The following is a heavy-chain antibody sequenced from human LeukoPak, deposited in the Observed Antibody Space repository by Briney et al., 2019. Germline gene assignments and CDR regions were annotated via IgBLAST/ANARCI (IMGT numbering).Heavy chain of an antibody. J-gene: IGHJ3*02. V-gene: IGHV3-30*04. CDR1: GFTFSSYA. Sequence: GGSLRLSCAASGFTFSSYAMHWVRQAPGKGLEGVAVISYDGSNKYYADSVKGRFTISRDNSKNTLYLQMNSLRAEDTAVYYCARVHERWLPQGGAFDIWGQGTMVTVSS. CDR2: ISYDGSNK. CDR3: ARVHERWLPQGGAFDI. D-gene: IGHD5-24*01.